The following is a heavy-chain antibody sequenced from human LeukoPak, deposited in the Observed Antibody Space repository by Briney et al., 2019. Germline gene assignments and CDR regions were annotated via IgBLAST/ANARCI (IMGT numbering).Heavy chain of an antibody. CDR1: GGSITSTNW. CDR3: TRESGPYCPFGY. V-gene: IGHV4-4*02. J-gene: IGHJ4*02. D-gene: IGHD1-26*01. CDR2: ISLTGRT. Sequence: PSETLSLTCGVSGGSITSTNWWSWVRQPPGQGLEWIGEISLTGRTNYNPSLIGRVIMSLGESRNQLSLTLTSVTAADTAMYYCTRESGPYCPFGYWGQGTLVVVPS.